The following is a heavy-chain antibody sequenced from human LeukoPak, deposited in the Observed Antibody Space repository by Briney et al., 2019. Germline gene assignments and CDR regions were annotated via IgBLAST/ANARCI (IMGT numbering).Heavy chain of an antibody. J-gene: IGHJ4*02. Sequence: GGSLRLSCAASGFTVSSNYMSWVRQAPGKGLEWVSVIYSGGSTYYADSVKGRFTISRDSSKNTLYLQMNSLRAEDTAVYYCASSSLYYDFWSGFDYWGQGTLVTVSS. V-gene: IGHV3-53*01. CDR1: GFTVSSNY. CDR2: IYSGGST. D-gene: IGHD3-3*01. CDR3: ASSSLYYDFWSGFDY.